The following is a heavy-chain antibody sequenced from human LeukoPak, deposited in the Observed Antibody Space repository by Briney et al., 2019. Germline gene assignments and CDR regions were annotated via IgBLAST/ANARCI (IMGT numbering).Heavy chain of an antibody. D-gene: IGHD2-8*01. CDR2: IYYSGST. V-gene: IGHV4-59*01. CDR1: GRSISSYY. CDR3: ARESTGVLDY. J-gene: IGHJ4*02. Sequence: PSETLSLTCTVSGRSISSYYASWIRQPPWKGLEWIGYIYYSGSTNYNPSLKSRVTISVDTSKNQFSLKLSSVTAADTAVYYCARESTGVLDYWGQGTLVTVSS.